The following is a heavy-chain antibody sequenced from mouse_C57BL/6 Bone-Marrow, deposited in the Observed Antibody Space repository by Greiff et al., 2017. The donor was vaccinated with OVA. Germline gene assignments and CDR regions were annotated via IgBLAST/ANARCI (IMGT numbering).Heavy chain of an antibody. CDR1: GYTFTSYH. V-gene: IGHV1-12*01. CDR3: ARGYFDV. J-gene: IGHJ1*03. CDR2: IYPGNGDT. Sequence: QVQLQQSGAELVRPGASVKMSCKASGYTFTSYHMHWVKQTPRQGLEWIGAIYPGNGDTSYNQKFKGKATLTVDKSSSTAYMQLSSLTSEDSAVYFCARGYFDVWGTGTTVTVSS.